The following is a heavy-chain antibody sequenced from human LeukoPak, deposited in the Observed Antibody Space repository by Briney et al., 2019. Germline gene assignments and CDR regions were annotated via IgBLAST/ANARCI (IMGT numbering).Heavy chain of an antibody. J-gene: IGHJ4*02. CDR1: GFTFSSYA. V-gene: IGHV3-23*01. Sequence: GGSLRLSCAASGFTFSSYAMSWVRQAPGKGLEWVSAISGSGGSTYYADSVKGRFTISRDNSKNTLYLQMSSLRAEDTAVYYCVTEVFGVVTNDYWGQGTLVTVSS. D-gene: IGHD3-3*01. CDR3: VTEVFGVVTNDY. CDR2: ISGSGGST.